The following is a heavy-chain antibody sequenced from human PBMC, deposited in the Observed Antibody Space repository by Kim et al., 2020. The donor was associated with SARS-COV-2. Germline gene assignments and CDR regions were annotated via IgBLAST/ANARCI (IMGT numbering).Heavy chain of an antibody. J-gene: IGHJ4*02. Sequence: GGSLRLSCAASGFTFSSYAMHRVRQAPGKGLEWVAVISYDGSNKYYADSVKGRFTISRDNPKNTLYMQMKSLRAEDTAVYYCAREDGDYYYFDYWGQGTLVTVSS. V-gene: IGHV3-30*04. D-gene: IGHD4-17*01. CDR1: GFTFSSYA. CDR3: AREDGDYYYFDY. CDR2: ISYDGSNK.